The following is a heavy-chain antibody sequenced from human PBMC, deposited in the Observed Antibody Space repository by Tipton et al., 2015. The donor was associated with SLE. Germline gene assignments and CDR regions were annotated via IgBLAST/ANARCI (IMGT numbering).Heavy chain of an antibody. CDR3: AKDMRPYGIVATMMFDY. CDR2: ISWHSGSI. D-gene: IGHD5-12*01. Sequence: SLRLSCAASGFTFGDYAMHWVRQAPGKGLEWVSGISWHSGSIGYADSVKGRFTISRDNAKNSLYLQMNSLRAEDTALYYCAKDMRPYGIVATMMFDYWGQGTLVTVSS. CDR1: GFTFGDYA. V-gene: IGHV3-9*01. J-gene: IGHJ4*02.